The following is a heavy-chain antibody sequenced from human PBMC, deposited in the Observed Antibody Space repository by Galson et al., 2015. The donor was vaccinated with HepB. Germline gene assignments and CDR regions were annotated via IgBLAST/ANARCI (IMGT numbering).Heavy chain of an antibody. J-gene: IGHJ4*02. CDR2: IGTAGDT. V-gene: IGHV3-13*01. CDR3: ARGRFGSPGLFDY. CDR1: GFTFSTYD. D-gene: IGHD3-10*01. Sequence: SLRLSCAASGFTFSTYDMHWVRQPTGEGLEWVSAIGTAGDTYYPGSVKGRFTISRENAKNSLYLQMNSLRAGDTAVYYCARGRFGSPGLFDYWGQGTLVTVSS.